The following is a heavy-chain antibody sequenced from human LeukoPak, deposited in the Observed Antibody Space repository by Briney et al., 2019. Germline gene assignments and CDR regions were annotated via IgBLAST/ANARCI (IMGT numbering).Heavy chain of an antibody. CDR2: ISGSGGST. D-gene: IGHD6-19*01. CDR3: ATPPPWLVVGDYYGMDV. Sequence: PGGSLRLSCAASGFTFSSYAMSWVRQAPGKGLEWVSAISGSGGSTYYADSVKGRFTISRDNSKNTLYLQMNSLRAEDTAVYYCATPPPWLVVGDYYGMDVWGQGTTVTVSS. V-gene: IGHV3-23*01. J-gene: IGHJ6*02. CDR1: GFTFSSYA.